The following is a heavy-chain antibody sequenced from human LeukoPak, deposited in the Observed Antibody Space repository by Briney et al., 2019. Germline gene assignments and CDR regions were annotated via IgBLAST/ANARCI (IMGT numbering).Heavy chain of an antibody. V-gene: IGHV4-4*07. Sequence: SETLSLTCTVSGDSITSYYWSWVRQPAGKGLEWIGHISTSGSTNCNPSLKSRVTMSVDTSKNQFSLKLSSVTAADTAVYYCATQAEYSSSRGEVDYWGQGTLVTVSS. CDR2: ISTSGST. CDR3: ATQAEYSSSRGEVDY. J-gene: IGHJ4*02. CDR1: GDSITSYY. D-gene: IGHD6-13*01.